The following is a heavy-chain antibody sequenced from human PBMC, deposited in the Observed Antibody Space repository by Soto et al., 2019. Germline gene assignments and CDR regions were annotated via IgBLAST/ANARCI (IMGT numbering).Heavy chain of an antibody. J-gene: IGHJ4*02. D-gene: IGHD6-13*01. CDR1: GFTFSSYS. Sequence: EVQQVESGGGLVKPGGSLRRSCAASGFTFSSYSMNWVRQAPGKGLEWVSSISSSSSYIYYADSVKGRSTTSRDNAKNSRYLQMNSLRAEDTAVYYCARTLKRQQLAPADYWGQGTLVTVSS. CDR3: ARTLKRQQLAPADY. V-gene: IGHV3-21*01. CDR2: ISSSSSYI.